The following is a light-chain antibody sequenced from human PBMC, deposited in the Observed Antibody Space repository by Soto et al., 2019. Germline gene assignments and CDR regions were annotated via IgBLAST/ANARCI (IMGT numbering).Light chain of an antibody. Sequence: VVLTQSPGTLSFSPGERVTLSCRASQSVASSYLAWYQQKPGRAPRLLIYGASNRATGIPDRFSGSGSGTDFTLTISRLEPEDFAVYHCQQYRISGTFGQGTKVEIX. CDR3: QQYRISGT. J-gene: IGKJ1*01. CDR1: QSVASSY. CDR2: GAS. V-gene: IGKV3-20*01.